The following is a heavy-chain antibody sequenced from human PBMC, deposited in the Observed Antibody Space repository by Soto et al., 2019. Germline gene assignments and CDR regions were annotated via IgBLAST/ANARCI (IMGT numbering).Heavy chain of an antibody. D-gene: IGHD3-10*01. CDR3: AKEGLGRFGELLGGDDAFDI. Sequence: QVQLVESGGGVVQPGRSLRLSCAASGFTFSSYGMHWVRQAPGKGLEWVAVISYDGSNKYYADSVKGRFTISRDNSKNTLYLQMNSLRAEDTAVYYCAKEGLGRFGELLGGDDAFDIWGQGTMVTVSS. V-gene: IGHV3-30*18. J-gene: IGHJ3*02. CDR2: ISYDGSNK. CDR1: GFTFSSYG.